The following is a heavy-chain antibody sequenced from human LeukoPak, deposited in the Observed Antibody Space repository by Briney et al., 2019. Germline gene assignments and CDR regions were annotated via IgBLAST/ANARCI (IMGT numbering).Heavy chain of an antibody. D-gene: IGHD5-18*01. V-gene: IGHV1-2*02. CDR2: INPNSGGT. J-gene: IGHJ4*02. Sequence: ASVKVSCRASGYTFIGYCMHWVRQAPGQGLEWMGWINPNSGGTNYAQKFQGRVTMTRDTSISTAYMELSRLRSDDTAVYYCATVDTAMERGLDYWGQGTLVTVSS. CDR1: GYTFIGYC. CDR3: ATVDTAMERGLDY.